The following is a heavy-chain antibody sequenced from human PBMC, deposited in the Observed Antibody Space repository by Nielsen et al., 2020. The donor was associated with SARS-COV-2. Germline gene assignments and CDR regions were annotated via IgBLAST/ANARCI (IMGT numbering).Heavy chain of an antibody. CDR3: ARGPVSDEYGETVD. J-gene: IGHJ4*02. CDR1: GGSISGSTFY. D-gene: IGHD4-17*01. CDR2: IYYTGST. Sequence: GSLRLSCTVSGGSISGSTFYWGWVRQPPGKGLEWIAAIYYTGSTYYTPSLKSRVTISVDTSKNQYSLKLSSVTAADTAVYYCARGPVSDEYGETVDWGQGTLVTVSS. V-gene: IGHV4-39*01.